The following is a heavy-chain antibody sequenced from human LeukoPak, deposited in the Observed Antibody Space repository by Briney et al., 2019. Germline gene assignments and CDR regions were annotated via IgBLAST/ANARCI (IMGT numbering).Heavy chain of an antibody. CDR1: GYTFTSYD. Sequence: ASVKVSCKASGYTFTSYDINWVRQATGQGLEWMGWMNPNSGNTGYAQKFQGRVTITRNTSISTAYMELSSLRSEDTAVYYCARATYYYDSSGYYYGFDFDYWGQGTLVTVSS. CDR3: ARATYYYDSSGYYYGFDFDY. V-gene: IGHV1-8*01. CDR2: MNPNSGNT. J-gene: IGHJ4*02. D-gene: IGHD3-22*01.